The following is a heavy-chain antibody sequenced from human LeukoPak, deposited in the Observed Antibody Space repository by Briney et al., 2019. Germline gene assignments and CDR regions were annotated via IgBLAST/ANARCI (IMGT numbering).Heavy chain of an antibody. D-gene: IGHD5-18*01. Sequence: GGSLRLSCAASGFTFSSYGMHWVRQAPGKGLEWVSSISSSSSYIYYADSVKGRFTISRDNAKNSLYLQMNSLRAEDTAVYYCARGIQLGYMDVWGKGTTVTVSS. V-gene: IGHV3-21*01. J-gene: IGHJ6*03. CDR1: GFTFSSYG. CDR2: ISSSSSYI. CDR3: ARGIQLGYMDV.